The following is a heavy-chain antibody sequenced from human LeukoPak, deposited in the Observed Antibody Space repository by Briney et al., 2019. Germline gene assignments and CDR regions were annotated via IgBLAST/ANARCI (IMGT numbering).Heavy chain of an antibody. CDR2: ISSSSSYI. CDR1: GFTFSSYS. Sequence: GGSLRLSCAASGFTFSSYSMNWVRQAPGKGLEWVSSISSSSSYIYYADSVKGRFTISRDNAKNSLYLQMNSLRAEDTAVYYCARDLGFGELLFGYWGRGTLVTVSS. D-gene: IGHD3-10*01. CDR3: ARDLGFGELLFGY. V-gene: IGHV3-21*01. J-gene: IGHJ4*02.